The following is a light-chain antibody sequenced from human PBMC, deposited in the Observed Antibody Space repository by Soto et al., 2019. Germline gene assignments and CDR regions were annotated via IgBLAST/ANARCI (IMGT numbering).Light chain of an antibody. J-gene: IGLJ1*01. CDR2: DVS. CDR3: SSYTSSSTPLYV. CDR1: SSDVGGYNY. V-gene: IGLV2-14*01. Sequence: SALTQPASVSGSPGQSITISCTGTSSDVGGYNYVSWYQQHPGKAPKLMIYDVSNRPSGVSNRFSGSKSGNTVSLTISGLQAEDEADYYCSSYTSSSTPLYVFGTGTKVTVL.